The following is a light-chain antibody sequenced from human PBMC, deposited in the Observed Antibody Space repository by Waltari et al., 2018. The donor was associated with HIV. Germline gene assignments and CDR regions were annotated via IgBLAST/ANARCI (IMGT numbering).Light chain of an antibody. CDR2: EVS. Sequence: QSALTQPASVSGSPGQSITIACTGSNDDIGDYKYVSWYQQHPGKAPKLLIFEVSNRPSWISARFSGSKSGNTASLTISELQPEDEAHYYCSSTTTITTGVFGGGTKVTVL. V-gene: IGLV2-14*01. CDR1: NDDIGDYKY. J-gene: IGLJ3*02. CDR3: SSTTTITTGV.